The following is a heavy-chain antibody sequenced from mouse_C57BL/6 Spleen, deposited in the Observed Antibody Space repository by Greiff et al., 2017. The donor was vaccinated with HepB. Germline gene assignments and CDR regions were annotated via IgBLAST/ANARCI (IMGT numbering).Heavy chain of an antibody. D-gene: IGHD3-2*02. CDR3: TTPSSGYVAWFAY. J-gene: IGHJ3*01. CDR1: GFNIKDDY. Sequence: LKQSGAELVRPGASVKLSCTASGFNIKDDYMHWVKQRPEQGLEWIGWIDPENGDTEYASKFQGKATITADTSSNTAYLQLSSLTSEDTAVYYCTTPSSGYVAWFAYWGQGTLVTVSA. V-gene: IGHV14-4*01. CDR2: IDPENGDT.